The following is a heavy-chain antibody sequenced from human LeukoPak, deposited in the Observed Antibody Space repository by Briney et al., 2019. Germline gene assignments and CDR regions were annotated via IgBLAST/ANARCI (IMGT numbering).Heavy chain of an antibody. D-gene: IGHD5-18*01. J-gene: IGHJ6*02. CDR1: GFTFSGSA. CDR2: IRSKANSYAT. V-gene: IGHV3-73*01. CDR3: TRLQSGYSYGYGPNGMDV. Sequence: GGSLKLSCAASGFTFSGSAMHWVRQASGKGLEWVGSIRSKANSYATAYAASVKGRFTISRDDSKNTAYLRMNSLKTEDTAVYYCTRLQSGYSYGYGPNGMDVWGQGTTVTVSS.